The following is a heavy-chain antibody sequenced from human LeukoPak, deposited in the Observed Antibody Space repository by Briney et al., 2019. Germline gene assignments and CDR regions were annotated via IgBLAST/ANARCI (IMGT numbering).Heavy chain of an antibody. CDR3: ARGSEGYCSGGGCYYGMDV. Sequence: GVSLRLSCAASGFTFSSYTMNWVRQAPGKGLEWVSYISSSSSYIYYADSVKGRFTISRDNAESSLYLQMNSLRAEDTAVYYCARGSEGYCSGGGCYYGMDVWGQGTTVTVSS. D-gene: IGHD2-15*01. J-gene: IGHJ6*01. V-gene: IGHV3-21*01. CDR1: GFTFSSYT. CDR2: ISSSSSYI.